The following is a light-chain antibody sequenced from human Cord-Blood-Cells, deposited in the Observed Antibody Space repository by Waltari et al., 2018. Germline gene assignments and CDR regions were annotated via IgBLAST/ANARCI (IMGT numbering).Light chain of an antibody. CDR1: SSNIGSNY. CDR3: AAWDDSFNWV. CDR2: RNN. V-gene: IGLV1-47*01. Sequence: QSVLTQPPSASGTPGQRVTISCSGSSSNIGSNYVYWYQQLPGTAPKLLIYRNNQRPAGVPDRFSGSKSGTSASRAISGLRSEDEADYYCAAWDDSFNWVFGGGTKLTVL. J-gene: IGLJ3*02.